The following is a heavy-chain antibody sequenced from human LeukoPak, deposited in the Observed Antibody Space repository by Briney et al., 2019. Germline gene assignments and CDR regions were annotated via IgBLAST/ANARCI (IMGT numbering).Heavy chain of an antibody. Sequence: ASVKVSCKASGYTFTSYYMHWVRQAPGQGLEWMGIINPSGGSTSYAQKFQGRVTMTRDMSTSTVYMELSSLRSEDTAVYYCARAGMVRGVIPYSYYYYYMDVWGKGTTVTISS. CDR3: ARAGMVRGVIPYSYYYYYMDV. J-gene: IGHJ6*03. V-gene: IGHV1-46*01. CDR1: GYTFTSYY. CDR2: INPSGGST. D-gene: IGHD3-10*01.